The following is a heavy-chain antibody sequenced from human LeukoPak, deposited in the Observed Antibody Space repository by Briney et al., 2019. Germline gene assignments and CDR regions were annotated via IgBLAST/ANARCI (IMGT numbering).Heavy chain of an antibody. CDR3: ARGRHYYGP. Sequence: SETLSLTCTVSGGSISTDNGNWILHPPGKGLEWSGYIDYSGSTNDNPSPKSRVTVSVDTSKNQISLKVTSVTVADTAVYYCARGRHYYGPSGQGTLVTVSS. D-gene: IGHD1-26*01. CDR2: IDYSGST. V-gene: IGHV4-59*12. J-gene: IGHJ5*02. CDR1: GGSISTDN.